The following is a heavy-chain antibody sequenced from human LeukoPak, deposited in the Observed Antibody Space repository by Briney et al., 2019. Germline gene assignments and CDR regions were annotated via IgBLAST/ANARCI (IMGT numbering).Heavy chain of an antibody. V-gene: IGHV3-23*01. J-gene: IGHJ4*02. CDR2: ISGSGGST. CDR3: AKGWGPPSIAVAGTGFDY. Sequence: PGGSLRLSCAASGFTFSSYAMSWVRQAPGKGLEWVSAISGSGGSTYYADSVKGRFTISRDNSKNTLYLQMNSLRAEDTAVYYCAKGWGPPSIAVAGTGFDYWGQGTLGTVSS. D-gene: IGHD6-19*01. CDR1: GFTFSSYA.